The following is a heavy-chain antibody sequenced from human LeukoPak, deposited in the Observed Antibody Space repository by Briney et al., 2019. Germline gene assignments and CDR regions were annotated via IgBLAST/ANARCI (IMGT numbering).Heavy chain of an antibody. CDR3: ARDPIWTHYYGSGSYYKAADSYGMDV. D-gene: IGHD3-10*01. V-gene: IGHV3-48*03. CDR1: GITFSSFE. Sequence: GGSLRLSCTASGITFSSFEMNWVRQAPGKGLEWISYISATGAAIDYADSVKGRFTISRDNAKNSLYLQMNSLRAEDTAVYYCARDPIWTHYYGSGSYYKAADSYGMDVWGKGTTVTVSS. J-gene: IGHJ6*04. CDR2: ISATGAAI.